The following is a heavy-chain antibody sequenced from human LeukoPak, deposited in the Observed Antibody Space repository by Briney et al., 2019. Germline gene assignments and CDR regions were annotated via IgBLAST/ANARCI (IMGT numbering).Heavy chain of an antibody. Sequence: GGSLRLSCAASGFTFSSYSMNWVRQAPGKGLEWVSSITTSSSYIYYADSVKGRFTVSRDNARNSLYLQMNSLRAEDTAVYYCAELGITMIGGVWGKGTTVTISS. CDR2: ITTSSSYI. CDR1: GFTFSSYS. D-gene: IGHD3-10*02. CDR3: AELGITMIGGV. V-gene: IGHV3-21*01. J-gene: IGHJ6*04.